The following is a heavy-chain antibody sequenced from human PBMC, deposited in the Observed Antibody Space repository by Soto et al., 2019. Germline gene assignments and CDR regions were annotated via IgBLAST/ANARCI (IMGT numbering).Heavy chain of an antibody. J-gene: IGHJ4*02. D-gene: IGHD1-1*01. V-gene: IGHV1-2*02. CDR1: GYTFTGYY. Sequence: EASVKVSCKASGYTFTGYYMHWVRQAPGQGLEWMGWINPNSGGTNYAQKFQGRVTMTRDTSISTAYMELSRLRSDDTAVYYCARDQGYNWNDGSGYWGQGTLVTVSS. CDR2: INPNSGGT. CDR3: ARDQGYNWNDGSGY.